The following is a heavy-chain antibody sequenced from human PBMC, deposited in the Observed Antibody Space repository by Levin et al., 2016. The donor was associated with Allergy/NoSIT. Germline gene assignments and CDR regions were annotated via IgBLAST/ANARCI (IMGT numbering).Heavy chain of an antibody. Sequence: ASVKVSCKASGYTFTSYAMNWVRQAPGQGLEWMGWINTNTGNPTYAQGFTGRFVFSLDTSVSTAYLQICSLKAEDTAVYYCARWGTPAYSSSWYYFDYWGQGTLVTVSS. D-gene: IGHD6-13*01. V-gene: IGHV7-4-1*01. J-gene: IGHJ4*02. CDR3: ARWGTPAYSSSWYYFDY. CDR1: GYTFTSYA. CDR2: INTNTGNP.